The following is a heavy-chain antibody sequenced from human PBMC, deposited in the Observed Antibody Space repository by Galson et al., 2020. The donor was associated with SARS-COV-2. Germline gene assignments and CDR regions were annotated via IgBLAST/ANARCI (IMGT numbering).Heavy chain of an antibody. D-gene: IGHD3-9*01. J-gene: IGHJ6*02. Sequence: SQTLSPTCSVSGDSIRGYYWTWIRQPPGKGLEWIGHVYDTGATNYSPSLKSRLTISVDTSTSQVSLTLSSVTAADTAIYDCAGRKDGYYDVVTGWMGESEYYDYLDVWGQGTTVIVSS. V-gene: IGHV4-59*08. CDR3: AGRKDGYYDVVTGWMGESEYYDYLDV. CDR2: VYDTGAT. CDR1: GDSIRGYY.